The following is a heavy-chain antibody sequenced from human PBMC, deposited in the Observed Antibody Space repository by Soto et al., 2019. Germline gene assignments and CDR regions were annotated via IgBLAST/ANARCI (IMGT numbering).Heavy chain of an antibody. V-gene: IGHV4-30-4*01. J-gene: IGHJ6*04. D-gene: IGHD4-4*01. CDR3: LRALYSSFPRYYYYWMDV. Sequence: SETMSLTCTVSGGSISSGYYYWSWISKPPGKGLEWIGYIYYSGSTYYNPSLKNRVTISVDTSKNQFSLKLSSVTAAATAVYYCLRALYSSFPRYYYYWMDVWGKGSTVTVSS. CDR1: GGSISSGYYY. CDR2: IYYSGST.